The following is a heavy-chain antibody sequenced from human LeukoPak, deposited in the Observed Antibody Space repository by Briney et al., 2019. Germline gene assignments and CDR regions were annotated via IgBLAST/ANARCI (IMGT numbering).Heavy chain of an antibody. CDR1: GFTFRSYS. D-gene: IGHD3-10*01. V-gene: IGHV3-48*01. CDR2: ISSSSTAI. CDR3: AKPGGIGGSGTHAFDI. Sequence: GGSLRLSCAASGFTFRSYSMNWVRQAPGKGLEWVSYISSSSTAIYYADSVRGRFTISGDNSKNTLYLQMNSLRAEDTAVYYCAKPGGIGGSGTHAFDIWGQGTMVTVSS. J-gene: IGHJ3*02.